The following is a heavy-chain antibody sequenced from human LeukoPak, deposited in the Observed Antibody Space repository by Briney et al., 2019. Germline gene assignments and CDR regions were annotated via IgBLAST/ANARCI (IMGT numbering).Heavy chain of an antibody. J-gene: IGHJ6*03. CDR1: GGSISSYY. CDR3: ARGRYSSSWFTANYYYYYYMDV. D-gene: IGHD6-13*01. V-gene: IGHV4-39*01. Sequence: SETLSLTCTVSGGSISSYYWGWIRQPPGKGLEWIGSIYYSGSTYYNPSLKSRVTISVDTSKNQFSLKLSSVTAADTAVYYCARGRYSSSWFTANYYYYYYMDVWGKGTTVTISS. CDR2: IYYSGST.